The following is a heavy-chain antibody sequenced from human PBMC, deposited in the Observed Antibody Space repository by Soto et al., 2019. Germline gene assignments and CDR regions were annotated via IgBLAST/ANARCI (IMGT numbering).Heavy chain of an antibody. D-gene: IGHD1-1*01. CDR2: TYSSGST. Sequence: SRIRKKKGMGLEWIGYTYSSGSTNNIPTLKSRVTISADTSKNQFSLKLSSVTAADRAVYYCSRDGIGGTTFRGYLDFWGQGTLVTVSS. CDR3: SRDGIGGTTFRGYLDF. V-gene: IGHV4-4*08. J-gene: IGHJ4*02.